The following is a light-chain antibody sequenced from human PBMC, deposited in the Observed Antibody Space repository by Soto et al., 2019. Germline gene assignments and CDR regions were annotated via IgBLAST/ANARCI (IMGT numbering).Light chain of an antibody. CDR3: QDYGSSPYT. J-gene: IGKJ2*01. Sequence: EIVVTQSPGTLVLSPGERATLSCRASQSVSSSYLAWYQQKPGQAPRLLIYGASSRATGIPDRFSGSGSGTGFTLTICRLEPEDFAVYYCQDYGSSPYTFGQGTKLEI. V-gene: IGKV3-20*01. CDR1: QSVSSSY. CDR2: GAS.